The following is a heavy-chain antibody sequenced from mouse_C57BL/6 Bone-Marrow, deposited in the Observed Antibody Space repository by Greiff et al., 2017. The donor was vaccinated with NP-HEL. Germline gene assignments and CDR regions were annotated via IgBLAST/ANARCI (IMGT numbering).Heavy chain of an antibody. CDR2: IDPETGGT. CDR1: GYTFTDYE. V-gene: IGHV1-15*01. CDR3: TRYLYYGSSYGFAY. J-gene: IGHJ3*01. D-gene: IGHD1-1*01. Sequence: VQLQQSGAELVRPGASVTLSCKASGYTFTDYEMHWVKQTPVHGLEWIGAIDPETGGTAYNQKFKGKAILTADKSSSTAYMELRSLTSEDSAVYYCTRYLYYGSSYGFAYWGQGTLVTVSA.